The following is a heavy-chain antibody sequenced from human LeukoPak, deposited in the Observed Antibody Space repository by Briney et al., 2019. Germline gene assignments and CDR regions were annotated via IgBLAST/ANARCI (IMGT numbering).Heavy chain of an antibody. Sequence: SETLSLTCTVSGDSITSSAFYWGWIRQAPGKGLEWIGNIFHGRNTHYNPSLKSRVSISVDRSKNQFSLKLSSVTAADTAVYCCARGFPGIAAAGTGARDYYGMDVWGQGTTVAVSS. CDR1: GDSITSSAFY. J-gene: IGHJ6*02. D-gene: IGHD6-13*01. V-gene: IGHV4-39*01. CDR2: IFHGRNT. CDR3: ARGFPGIAAAGTGARDYYGMDV.